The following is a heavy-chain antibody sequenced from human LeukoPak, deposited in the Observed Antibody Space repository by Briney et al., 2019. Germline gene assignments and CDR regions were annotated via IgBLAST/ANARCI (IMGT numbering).Heavy chain of an antibody. J-gene: IGHJ6*03. Sequence: TGGSLRLSCAASGFTFSYYSMNWVRQAPGRGLEWVSCISSSSSLIFYSDSVRGRFTISRDNAKHLLYLHMNSLRVEDTAVYYCAKVDRGDYSSSPVPYYNYYMNVWGKGTTVTVSS. CDR3: AKVDRGDYSSSPVPYYNYYMNV. CDR2: ISSSSSLI. CDR1: GFTFSYYS. V-gene: IGHV3-21*01. D-gene: IGHD6-13*01.